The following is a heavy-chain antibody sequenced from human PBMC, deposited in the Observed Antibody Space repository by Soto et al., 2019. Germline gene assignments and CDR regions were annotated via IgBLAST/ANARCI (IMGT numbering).Heavy chain of an antibody. Sequence: SETLSLSCSVSVGSLNSGEFYWSWIRQPPGRGLEWIGYIFYSGSTHFNPILKSRVTISVDMSKNQFSLNLHSVTAADTAVYYCARWDPNWFDPWGLGVLVTASS. CDR3: ARWDPNWFDP. J-gene: IGHJ5*02. D-gene: IGHD1-26*01. CDR2: IFYSGST. V-gene: IGHV4-61*08. CDR1: VGSLNSGEFY.